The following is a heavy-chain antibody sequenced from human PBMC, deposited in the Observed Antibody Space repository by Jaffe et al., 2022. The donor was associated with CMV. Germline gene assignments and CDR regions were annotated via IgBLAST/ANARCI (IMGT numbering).Heavy chain of an antibody. CDR2: GT. V-gene: IGHV4-59*08. Sequence: QLQESGPGLMKPADTLSLTCTVSGGSMNNYYWSWIRQSPGKGLEWIGSGTKYSSSLKSRVTIYVDTSKNQLSLDLTSVTAADTAIYYCARHYSGRGYFDYWGQGILVTVS. CDR1: GGSMNNYY. J-gene: IGHJ4*02. D-gene: IGHD5-18*01. CDR3: ARHYSGRGYFDY.